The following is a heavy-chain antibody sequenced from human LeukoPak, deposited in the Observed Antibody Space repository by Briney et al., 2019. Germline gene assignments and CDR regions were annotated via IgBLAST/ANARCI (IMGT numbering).Heavy chain of an antibody. CDR1: GFTFSSYW. CDR2: IKQDGSEK. J-gene: IGHJ4*02. D-gene: IGHD2-15*01. CDR3: ARDSYCSGGSCYSSALFFGY. V-gene: IGHV3-7*01. Sequence: GGSLRLCCAASGFTFSSYWMSWVRQATGKGLEWVANIKQDGSEKYYVHAVKGRFTISRDNAKNSLYLQMNSLRAADTAVYYCARDSYCSGGSCYSSALFFGYWGQGTLVTVSS.